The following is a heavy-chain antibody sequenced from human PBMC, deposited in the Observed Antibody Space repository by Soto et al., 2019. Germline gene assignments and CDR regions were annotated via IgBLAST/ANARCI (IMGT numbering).Heavy chain of an antibody. CDR3: AREDCSTTSCLYGVDV. V-gene: IGHV4-4*07. Sequence: ETLSLTCTVSGGSIGSYYWNWIRQPAGKGLEWIGRIYTSGGTNYNPSLKSRVTMSVDTSKNQLSLKLSTVTAADTAAYYCAREDCSTTSCLYGVDVWGQGTTVTVSS. D-gene: IGHD2-2*01. J-gene: IGHJ6*02. CDR2: IYTSGGT. CDR1: GGSIGSYY.